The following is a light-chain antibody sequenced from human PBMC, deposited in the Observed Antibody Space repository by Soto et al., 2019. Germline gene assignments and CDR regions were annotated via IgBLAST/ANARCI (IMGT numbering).Light chain of an antibody. J-gene: IGKJ1*01. CDR2: DAS. Sequence: DIQMTQSPSTLSASVGDRVTISCRASQSISSWLAWYQQKPGKAPKLLIYDASSLESGVPSRFSSSGFGTEFTLTISSLQPDDFATYYCQQYNSYSPWTFGQGTKVEIK. CDR1: QSISSW. V-gene: IGKV1-5*01. CDR3: QQYNSYSPWT.